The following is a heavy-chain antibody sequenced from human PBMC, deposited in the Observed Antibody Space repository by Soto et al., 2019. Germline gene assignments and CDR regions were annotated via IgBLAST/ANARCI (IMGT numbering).Heavy chain of an antibody. CDR3: ARAGEYREFDY. D-gene: IGHD3-16*01. V-gene: IGHV3-30-3*01. CDR2: ISYDGSKK. J-gene: IGHJ4*02. Sequence: QVQLVESGEGVVQPGRSLRLSCAASGFTFSNYAIHWVRQAPGKGLEWVAVISYDGSKKYYADSVKGRFTISRDNSKSTLYLQMNSLRVEDTAVYYCARAGEYREFDYWGQGTLVTVSS. CDR1: GFTFSNYA.